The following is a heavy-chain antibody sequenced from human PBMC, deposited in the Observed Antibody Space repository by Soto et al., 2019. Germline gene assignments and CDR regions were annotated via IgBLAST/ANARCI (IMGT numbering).Heavy chain of an antibody. Sequence: QVQLVQSGTEMKKPGSSVKVSCTASGGPFNTFVINWVRQAPGQELECMGGITPLFGTTNYAQTFQGRVTITADNSASTAYMALSNLTSDDTAVYFCARETRAGDSGWYTHFDTWGQGTLLSVSS. D-gene: IGHD6-19*01. V-gene: IGHV1-69*06. CDR3: ARETRAGDSGWYTHFDT. J-gene: IGHJ4*02. CDR2: ITPLFGTT. CDR1: GGPFNTFV.